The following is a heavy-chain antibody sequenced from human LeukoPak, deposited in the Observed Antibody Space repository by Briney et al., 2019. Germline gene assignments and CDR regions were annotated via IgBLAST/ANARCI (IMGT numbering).Heavy chain of an antibody. Sequence: PGGSLRLSCAASGFTVSNNYMSWVRQTPGKGLEWVSILYSGGNTYYADSVKGRFTISRDNSKNTLYLQMNSLRAEDTAVYYCTLALVSYYYYGMDVWGQGTTVTVSS. CDR1: GFTVSNNY. CDR3: TLALVSYYYYGMDV. CDR2: LYSGGNT. V-gene: IGHV3-66*01. D-gene: IGHD3-3*02. J-gene: IGHJ6*02.